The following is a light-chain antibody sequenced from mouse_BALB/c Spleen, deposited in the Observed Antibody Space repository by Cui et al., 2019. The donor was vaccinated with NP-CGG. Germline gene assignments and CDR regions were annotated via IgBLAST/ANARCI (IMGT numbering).Light chain of an antibody. J-gene: IGLJ1*01. CDR2: GTN. Sequence: QAVVTPESALTTSPGETVTLTCRSSIGAITTSNYANWVQEKPVHLFTGLIGGTNNRAPGVPARFSGSLIGDKAALTSTGAQTEDEAIYFCALWYSNHWVFGGGTKLTVL. V-gene: IGLV1*01. CDR1: IGAITTSNY. CDR3: ALWYSNHWV.